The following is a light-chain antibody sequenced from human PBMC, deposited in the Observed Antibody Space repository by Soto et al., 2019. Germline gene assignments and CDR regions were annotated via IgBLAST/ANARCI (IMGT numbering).Light chain of an antibody. CDR2: DVS. J-gene: IGKJ1*01. CDR3: QHYNSYSEA. CDR1: QSISSW. V-gene: IGKV1-5*01. Sequence: IQMTRSPSTLSASVGDRITITCRSSQSISSWLAWYQQKPGKAPKLLIYDVSSLESGVPSRFSGSGSGTEITLTISSLQPDDFATYYCQHYNSYSEAFGQGTKVDIK.